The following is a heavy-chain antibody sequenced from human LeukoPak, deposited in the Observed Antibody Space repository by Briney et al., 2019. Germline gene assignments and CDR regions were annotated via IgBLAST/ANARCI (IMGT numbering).Heavy chain of an antibody. CDR1: GFTVSSNY. D-gene: IGHD3-3*01. Sequence: QSGGSLRLSCAASGFTVSSNYMSWVRQAPGKGLEWVSVIYSGGSTYYAESVKGRFTISRDNSKNTLYLQMNSLRAEDTAVYYCARAYYDFWSGSNWFDPWGQGTLVTVSS. CDR2: IYSGGST. V-gene: IGHV3-53*01. CDR3: ARAYYDFWSGSNWFDP. J-gene: IGHJ5*02.